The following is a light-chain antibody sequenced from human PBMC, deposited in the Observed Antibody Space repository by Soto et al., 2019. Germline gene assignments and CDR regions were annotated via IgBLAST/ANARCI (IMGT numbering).Light chain of an antibody. Sequence: EIVMTQSPGTLSVSPGERVTLSCRASQSLSSTLAWYQQKPGQAPRLLIYDVSTRATGIPARFSGSGSGAEFTLTISSLQSEDVAVYFCQQYYSWPPQYTFGQGTKLQI. J-gene: IGKJ2*01. V-gene: IGKV3-15*01. CDR3: QQYYSWPPQYT. CDR1: QSLSST. CDR2: DVS.